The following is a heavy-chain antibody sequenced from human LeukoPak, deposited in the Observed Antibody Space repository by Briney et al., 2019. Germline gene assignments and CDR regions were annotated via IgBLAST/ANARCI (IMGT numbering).Heavy chain of an antibody. J-gene: IGHJ4*02. CDR3: ARDSGTGGVTFDY. Sequence: GGSLRLSCAAPGLTVSSKYMSWVRQAPGKGLEWVSVIYSGGTTYYADSVKGRFTISRDNSKNTLYLQMNSLRAEDTAVYYCARDSGTGGVTFDYWGQGTLVTVSS. V-gene: IGHV3-66*01. CDR1: GLTVSSKY. D-gene: IGHD3-16*01. CDR2: IYSGGTT.